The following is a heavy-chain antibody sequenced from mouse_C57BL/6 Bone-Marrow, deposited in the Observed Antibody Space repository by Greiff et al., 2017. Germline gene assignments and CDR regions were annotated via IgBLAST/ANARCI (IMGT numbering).Heavy chain of an antibody. CDR2: IYPGSGST. J-gene: IGHJ4*01. CDR1: GYTFTSYW. V-gene: IGHV1-55*01. Sequence: QVQLQQPGAELVKPGASVKMSCKASGYTFTSYWITWVKQRPGQGLEWIGDIYPGSGSTNYNEKFKSKATLTVDTSSSTAYMQLSSLTSEDSAVYYCARRNPITTVVARDAMDYWGQGTSVTVSS. D-gene: IGHD1-1*01. CDR3: ARRNPITTVVARDAMDY.